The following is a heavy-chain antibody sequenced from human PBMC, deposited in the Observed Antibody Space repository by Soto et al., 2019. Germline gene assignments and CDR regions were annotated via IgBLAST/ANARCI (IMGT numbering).Heavy chain of an antibody. J-gene: IGHJ4*02. CDR1: GGSFSGYY. Sequence: QVQLQQWGAGLLKPSETLSLTCAVYGGSFSGYYWSWIRQPPGKGLEWIGEINHSGSTNYNPSLKSRVNISVDTSKNQFSLKLSSVTAADTAVYYCARALDYYDSSGRSGPFDYWGQGTLVTISS. CDR2: INHSGST. CDR3: ARALDYYDSSGRSGPFDY. V-gene: IGHV4-34*01. D-gene: IGHD3-22*01.